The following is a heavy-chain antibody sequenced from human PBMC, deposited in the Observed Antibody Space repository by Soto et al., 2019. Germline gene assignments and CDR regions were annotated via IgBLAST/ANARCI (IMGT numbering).Heavy chain of an antibody. Sequence: QVQLVQSGAEVKKPGASVKVSCKAAGYTFTSYVISWVRQAPGQGLEWMGWISGYNGNTNYAQKFQGRVTMTTDTSTTTAYMELRSLTSDDTAGYYCARDIEAAGAYWGQGTLVTVSS. J-gene: IGHJ4*02. V-gene: IGHV1-18*01. CDR3: ARDIEAAGAY. CDR1: GYTFTSYV. D-gene: IGHD6-13*01. CDR2: ISGYNGNT.